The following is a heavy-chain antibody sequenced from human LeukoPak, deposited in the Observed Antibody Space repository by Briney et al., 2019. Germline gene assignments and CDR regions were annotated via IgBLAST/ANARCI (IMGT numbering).Heavy chain of an antibody. CDR2: IRYDGSNK. V-gene: IGHV3-30*02. J-gene: IGHJ6*02. Sequence: PGGSLRLSCAASGFTFSSYGMHWVRQAPGKGLEWVAFIRYDGSNKYYADSVKGRFTISRDNAKNSLYLQMNSLRAEDTAVYYCARDDMGSYYYYGMDVWGQGTTVTVSS. CDR3: ARDDMGSYYYYGMDV. D-gene: IGHD5/OR15-5a*01. CDR1: GFTFSSYG.